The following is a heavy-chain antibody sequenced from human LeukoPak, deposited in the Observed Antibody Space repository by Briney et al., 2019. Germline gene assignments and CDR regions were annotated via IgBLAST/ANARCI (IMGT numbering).Heavy chain of an antibody. D-gene: IGHD5-12*01. Sequence: ASVKVSCKASGYTFTGYYMHWVRQAPGQGLEWMGRINPNSGGTNYAQKFRGRVTMTRDTSISTAYMELSRLRSDDTAVYYCTRDRGYDYFFDYWGQGTPVTVSS. CDR3: TRDRGYDYFFDY. CDR2: INPNSGGT. V-gene: IGHV1-2*06. CDR1: GYTFTGYY. J-gene: IGHJ4*02.